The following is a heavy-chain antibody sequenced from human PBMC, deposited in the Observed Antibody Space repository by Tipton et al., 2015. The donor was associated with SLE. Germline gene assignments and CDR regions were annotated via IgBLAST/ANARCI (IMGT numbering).Heavy chain of an antibody. J-gene: IGHJ4*02. CDR2: ISTSSTYI. D-gene: IGHD7-27*01. CDR3: ARDPGDWGYDY. CDR1: GFTFSSYS. Sequence: SGFTFSSYSMNWVRQAPGKGLEWVSSISTSSTYIHYADSVKGRFTISRDNAKNSLYLQMNSLRAEDTAVYYCARDPGDWGYDYWGQGTLVTVSS. V-gene: IGHV3-21*01.